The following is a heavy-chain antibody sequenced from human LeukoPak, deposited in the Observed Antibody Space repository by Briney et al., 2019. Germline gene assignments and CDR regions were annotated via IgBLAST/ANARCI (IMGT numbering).Heavy chain of an antibody. D-gene: IGHD6-19*01. CDR2: VSFSRGT. V-gene: IGHV4-59*01. CDR1: GGSISTYY. CDR3: ARQVTIVVAGGEYYFDY. Sequence: PSETLSLTCAVSGGSISTYYWSWIRQPPGKGLEWIGYVSFSRGTYYNPSLKSRLTKSVDTSKNRFSLKLSSVTAADTAVYYCARQVTIVVAGGEYYFDYWGQGALVTVSS. J-gene: IGHJ4*02.